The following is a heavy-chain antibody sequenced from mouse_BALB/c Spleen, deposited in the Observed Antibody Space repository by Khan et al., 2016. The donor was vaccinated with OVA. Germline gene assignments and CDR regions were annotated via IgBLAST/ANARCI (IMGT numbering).Heavy chain of an antibody. J-gene: IGHJ2*01. V-gene: IGHV3-2*02. CDR3: ACTRFYYRYSSFDY. D-gene: IGHD2-14*01. CDR2: ISNSGST. Sequence: EVQLQESGPGLVKHSQSLSLTCTVTAYSITSDNAWTWIRQFPGNKLEWMGYISNSGSTSYNQSLKSRISITRDTSKNQFFLQLISVTTVYTATYYCACTRFYYRYSSFDYWGQGTTRTCSS. CDR1: AYSITSDNA.